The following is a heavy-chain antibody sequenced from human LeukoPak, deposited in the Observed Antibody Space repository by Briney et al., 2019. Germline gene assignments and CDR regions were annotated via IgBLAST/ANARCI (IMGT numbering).Heavy chain of an antibody. Sequence: GGSLRLSCAATGFTFKDYGMHWVRQPPGKGLEWVSGINWNGGGTDYADSVKGRFTISGDNAKNSLYLQMTSLRPEDTALYYCAKHLRATNTYIFFGLDVWGQGTTVTVSS. J-gene: IGHJ6*02. CDR2: INWNGGGT. CDR1: GFTFKDYG. D-gene: IGHD1-26*01. CDR3: AKHLRATNTYIFFGLDV. V-gene: IGHV3-9*01.